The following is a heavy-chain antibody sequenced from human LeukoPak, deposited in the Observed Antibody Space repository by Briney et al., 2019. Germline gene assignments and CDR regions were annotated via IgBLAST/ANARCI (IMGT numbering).Heavy chain of an antibody. CDR2: IKQDGSEK. D-gene: IGHD6-6*01. J-gene: IGHJ4*02. Sequence: GGSLRLSCAASGFTFSSYWMSWVRQAPGKGLEWAANIKQDGSEKYYVDSVKGRFTISRDNAKNSLYLQMNSLRAEDTAVYYCARDRNARIAARRFDYWGQGTLVTVSS. CDR1: GFTFSSYW. V-gene: IGHV3-7*01. CDR3: ARDRNARIAARRFDY.